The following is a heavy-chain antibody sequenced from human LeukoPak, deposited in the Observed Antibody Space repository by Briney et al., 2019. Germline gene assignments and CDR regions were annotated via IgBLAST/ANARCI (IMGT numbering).Heavy chain of an antibody. D-gene: IGHD1-26*01. J-gene: IGHJ6*03. V-gene: IGHV4-59*01. CDR1: GGSISSYY. CDR2: IYYSGST. CDR3: ARGSATTLYYYYYMDV. Sequence: PSETLSLTCTVSGGSISSYYWSWIRQPPGKGLEWIGYIYYSGSTNYNPSLKSRVTISVDTSKNQFSLKLSSVTAADTAVYYCARGSATTLYYYYYMDVWGKGTTVTVSS.